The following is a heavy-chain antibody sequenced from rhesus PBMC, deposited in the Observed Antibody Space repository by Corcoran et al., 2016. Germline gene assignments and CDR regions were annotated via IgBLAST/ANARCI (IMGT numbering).Heavy chain of an antibody. CDR2: IVGTGVNT. Sequence: QVQLQESGPGVVKPSETLSLTCVVSGGTITSGYNYWSWIRQPPGKGLEWIGGIVGTGVNTTTTTSLQSRFSISKDTSKNQFSLELNSVTATDTAVYNCARGNFYFELWGRGALVTVSS. V-gene: IGHV4S12*01. D-gene: IGHD3-3*01. CDR1: GGTITSGYNY. J-gene: IGHJ1*01. CDR3: ARGNFYFEL.